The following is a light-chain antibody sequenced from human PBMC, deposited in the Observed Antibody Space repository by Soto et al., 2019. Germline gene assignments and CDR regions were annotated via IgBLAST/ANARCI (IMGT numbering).Light chain of an antibody. J-gene: IGKJ3*01. CDR3: QQYDKLTPLT. V-gene: IGKV1-33*01. CDR2: DAS. CDR1: QDISNY. Sequence: DIQMTQSPSSLSASVGDRVTITCQARQDISNYLNWYQHKPGKAPKRLIYDASNFETGDPSRFSGSGSGTDFTFTISSLQRDDIPTYYCQQYDKLTPLTFGPGTKVDIK.